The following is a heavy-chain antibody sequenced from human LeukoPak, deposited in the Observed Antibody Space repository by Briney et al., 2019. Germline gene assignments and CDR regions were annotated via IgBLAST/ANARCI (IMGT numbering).Heavy chain of an antibody. V-gene: IGHV4-38-2*01. CDR1: GYSISSGYY. CDR2: IYHSGST. Sequence: PSETLSLTCAVSGYSISSGYYWGWIRQPPGKGLEWIGSIYHSGSTYYNPSLKSRVTISVDTSKNQFSLNLSSVTAADTAVYYCARHRNDADLCYYDSRGNWFDPWGQGTLVTVSS. D-gene: IGHD3-22*01. CDR3: ARHRNDADLCYYDSRGNWFDP. J-gene: IGHJ5*02.